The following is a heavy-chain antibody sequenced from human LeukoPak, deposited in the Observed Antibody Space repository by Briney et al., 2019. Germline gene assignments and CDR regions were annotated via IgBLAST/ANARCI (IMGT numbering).Heavy chain of an antibody. J-gene: IGHJ4*02. V-gene: IGHV4-59*11. CDR1: GGSISSHY. Sequence: KPSETLSLTCTVSGGSISSHYWSWIRQPPGKGLELIGYIYYSGSTYYNPSLKSRVTISMDTSTNQFSLKLRSVTAADTAVYYCARGRDGYNYRFFDYWGQGTLVTVSS. D-gene: IGHD5-24*01. CDR2: IYYSGST. CDR3: ARGRDGYNYRFFDY.